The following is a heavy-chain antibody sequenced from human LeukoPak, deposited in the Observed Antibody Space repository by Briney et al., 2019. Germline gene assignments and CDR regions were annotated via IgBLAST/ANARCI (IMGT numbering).Heavy chain of an antibody. J-gene: IGHJ6*03. CDR3: ARLQFQVYYYYYMDV. Sequence: SVKVSFKASGGAFSSYAISWVRQAPGQGLEWMGGIIPIFGAANYAQKFQGRVTITADESTSTAYMELSSLRSEDTAVYYCARLQFQVYYYYYMDVWGKGTTVTVSS. CDR2: IIPIFGAA. V-gene: IGHV1-69*13. CDR1: GGAFSSYA. D-gene: IGHD4-11*01.